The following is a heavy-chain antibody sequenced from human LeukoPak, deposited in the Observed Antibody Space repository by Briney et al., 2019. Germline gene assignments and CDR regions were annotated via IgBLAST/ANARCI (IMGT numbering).Heavy chain of an antibody. CDR2: ISTDGSNK. D-gene: IGHD6-13*01. V-gene: IGHV3-30*18. J-gene: IGHJ4*02. Sequence: HPGGSLRLSCAASGFTFSNYGLHWVRQAPGKGLEWVALISTDGSNKNYADSVKGRFTISRDNSKNTLYLQMNSLRGEDTAVYYCAKDSSSSWFGGDSKWGQGTLVTVSS. CDR1: GFTFSNYG. CDR3: AKDSSSSWFGGDSK.